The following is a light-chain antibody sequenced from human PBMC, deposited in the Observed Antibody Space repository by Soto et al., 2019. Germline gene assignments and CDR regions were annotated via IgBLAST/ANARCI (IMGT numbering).Light chain of an antibody. J-gene: IGKJ4*01. Sequence: AIQVTQSPSSLSASVGDRVTITCRASQGIRNELSWYQQKPGKAPKFLIFAASNLQSGVQSRFSGSGSGTDFTLTISSLQPEDFATYFCLQDDDYPFTFGGGTKVDIK. CDR3: LQDDDYPFT. V-gene: IGKV1-6*01. CDR2: AAS. CDR1: QGIRNE.